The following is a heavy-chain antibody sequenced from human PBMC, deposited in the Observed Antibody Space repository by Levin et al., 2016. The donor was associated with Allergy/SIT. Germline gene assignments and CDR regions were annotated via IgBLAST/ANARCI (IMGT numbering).Heavy chain of an antibody. J-gene: IGHJ6*03. V-gene: IGHV3-74*01. CDR2: INSDGSST. D-gene: IGHD3-3*01. CDR3: ARLSEFDFWSDSYYYMDV. Sequence: WIRQPPGKGLVWVSRINSDGSSTSYADSVKGRFTISRDNAKNTLYLQMNSLRAEDTAVYYCARLSEFDFWSDSYYYMDVWGKGTTVTVSS.